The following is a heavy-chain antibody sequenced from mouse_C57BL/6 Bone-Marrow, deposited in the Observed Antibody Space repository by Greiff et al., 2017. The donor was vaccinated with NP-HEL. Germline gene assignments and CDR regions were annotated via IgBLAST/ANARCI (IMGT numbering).Heavy chain of an antibody. V-gene: IGHV7-3*01. Sequence: EVQLVESGGGLVQPGGSLSLSCAASGFTFTDYYMSWVRQPPGKALEWLGFIRNKANGYTTEYSASVKGLFTISRDNSPSILYLQMNALRADDSSTYSCARYEPGQDFDYWGQGTTLTVSS. D-gene: IGHD3-3*01. J-gene: IGHJ2*01. CDR1: GFTFTDYY. CDR2: IRNKANGYTT. CDR3: ARYEPGQDFDY.